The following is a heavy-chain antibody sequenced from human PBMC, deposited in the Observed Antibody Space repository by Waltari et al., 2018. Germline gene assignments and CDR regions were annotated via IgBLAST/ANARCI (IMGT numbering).Heavy chain of an antibody. CDR3: ARDSGYCSGGSCAPWAFDI. CDR2: IYSVGST. D-gene: IGHD2-15*01. CDR1: GFTVSSNY. J-gene: IGHJ3*02. V-gene: IGHV3-53*01. Sequence: EVQLVESGGGLIQPGGSLRLSCAASGFTVSSNYMSWVRQAPGKGLEWVSVIYSVGSTYYAYSVKGRFTISRDNSKNTLYLQRNSLRAEDTAVYYCARDSGYCSGGSCAPWAFDIWGQGTMVTVSS.